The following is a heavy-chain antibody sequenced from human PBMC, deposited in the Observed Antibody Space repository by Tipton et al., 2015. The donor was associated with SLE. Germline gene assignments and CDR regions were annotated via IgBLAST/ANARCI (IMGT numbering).Heavy chain of an antibody. CDR2: IKQDGSEK. CDR3: VRGEFYDSSGYLDY. V-gene: IGHV3-7*01. Sequence: SLRLSCAASGFTFSSYWMSWVRQAPGKGLEWVANIKQDGSEKYYVDSVKGRFTISRDNAKNSLYLQMNSLRAEDTAVYYCVRGEFYDSSGYLDYWGQGTLVTVSS. D-gene: IGHD3-22*01. J-gene: IGHJ4*02. CDR1: GFTFSSYW.